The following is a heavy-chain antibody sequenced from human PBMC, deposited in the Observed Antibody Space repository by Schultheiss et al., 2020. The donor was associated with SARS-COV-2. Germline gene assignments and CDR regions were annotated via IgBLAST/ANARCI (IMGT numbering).Heavy chain of an antibody. D-gene: IGHD2-21*02. CDR3: ASAVVVVTATTDAFDI. Sequence: SETLSLTCTVSGGSISSGDYYWTWIRQHPGKGLEWIGYISYNEIPYYNPSLKSLVTISLDTSKNQFSLRLSSVTAADTAVYYCASAVVVVTATTDAFDIWGQGTMVTVSS. CDR1: GGSISSGDYY. J-gene: IGHJ3*02. CDR2: ISYNEIP. V-gene: IGHV4-31*01.